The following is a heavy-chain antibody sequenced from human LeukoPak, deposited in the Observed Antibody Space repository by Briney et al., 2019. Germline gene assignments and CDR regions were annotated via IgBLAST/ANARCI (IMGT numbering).Heavy chain of an antibody. CDR3: ARDLTGAVFDF. Sequence: GGSLRLSCAASGFTFSTYSMNWVRQAPGKGLEWVSSISDGSSYIYYANSLKGRFTISRDNAKNSLYLQMNDLRAEDTAVYYCARDLTGAVFDFWGQGTLVTVSS. J-gene: IGHJ4*02. V-gene: IGHV3-21*01. D-gene: IGHD1-26*01. CDR1: GFTFSTYS. CDR2: ISDGSSYI.